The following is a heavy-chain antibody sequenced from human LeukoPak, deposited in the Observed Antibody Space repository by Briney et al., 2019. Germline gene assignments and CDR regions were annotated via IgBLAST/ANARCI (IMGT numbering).Heavy chain of an antibody. D-gene: IGHD5-18*01. CDR2: IDWDDDK. CDR1: GGSISSYY. CDR3: ARLTAMGTGYFDY. Sequence: TLSLTCTVSGGSISSYYWSWIRQPPGKALEWLARIDWDDDKYYSTSLKTRLTISKDTSKNQVVLTMTNMDPVDTATYYCARLTAMGTGYFDYWGQGTLVTVSS. J-gene: IGHJ4*02. V-gene: IGHV2-70*11.